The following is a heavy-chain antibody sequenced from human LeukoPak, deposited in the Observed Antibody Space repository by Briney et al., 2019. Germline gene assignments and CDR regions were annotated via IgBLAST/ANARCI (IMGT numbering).Heavy chain of an antibody. D-gene: IGHD2-2*01. CDR3: ARRDCTSTTCYAGSYYFDY. Sequence: SETLSLTCRVFGGSISSSSYYWGWIRQPPGKGLEWSGSIYYSGSSYYNSSLKSRVTISVDTSKNQFSLKLTSVTAADTAVYYCARRDCTSTTCYAGSYYFDYWGQGTLVTVSS. CDR2: IYYSGSS. CDR1: GGSISSSSYY. V-gene: IGHV4-39*01. J-gene: IGHJ4*02.